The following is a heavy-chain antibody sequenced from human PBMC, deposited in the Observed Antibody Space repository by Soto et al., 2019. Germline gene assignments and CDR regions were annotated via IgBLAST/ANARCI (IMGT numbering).Heavy chain of an antibody. J-gene: IGHJ5*02. V-gene: IGHV4-59*01. Sequence: SETLSLTCTVSGGSISSYYWSWIRQPPGKGLEWIGHIYYSGNTNYNPSLKSRVTISVDTSKNQLSLKLSSVTAADTAVYYCARVRDCSGGTCYSWWFDPWGKGTLVTVSS. CDR1: GGSISSYY. CDR3: ARVRDCSGGTCYSWWFDP. CDR2: IYYSGNT. D-gene: IGHD2-15*01.